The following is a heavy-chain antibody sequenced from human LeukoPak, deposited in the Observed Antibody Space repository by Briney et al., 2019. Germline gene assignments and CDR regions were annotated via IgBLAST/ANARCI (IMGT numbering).Heavy chain of an antibody. CDR1: GGSFSGYY. Sequence: SETLSLTCAVYGGSFSGYYWSWIRQPPGKGLEWIGEINHSGSTNYNPPLKSRVTISVDTSKNQFSLKLSSVTAADTAVYYCARGHHGDYYFDYWGQGTLVTVSS. CDR3: ARGHHGDYYFDY. CDR2: INHSGST. V-gene: IGHV4-34*01. D-gene: IGHD4-17*01. J-gene: IGHJ4*02.